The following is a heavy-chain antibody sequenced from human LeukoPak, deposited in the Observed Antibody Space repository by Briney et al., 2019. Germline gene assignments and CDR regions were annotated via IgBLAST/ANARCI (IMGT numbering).Heavy chain of an antibody. V-gene: IGHV4-59*01. J-gene: IGHJ4*02. D-gene: IGHD3-22*01. CDR3: ARNYDSSGYHYFDY. Sequence: SETLSLTCTVSGGSISSYYWSWIRQPPGKGLEWIGYIYYSGSTNYNPSLKSRVTISVDTSKNQFSLELSSVTAADTAVYYCARNYDSSGYHYFDYWGQGTLVTVSS. CDR2: IYYSGST. CDR1: GGSISSYY.